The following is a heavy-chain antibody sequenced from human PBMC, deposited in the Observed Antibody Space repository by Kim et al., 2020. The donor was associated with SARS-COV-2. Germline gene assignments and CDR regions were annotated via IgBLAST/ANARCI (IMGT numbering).Heavy chain of an antibody. V-gene: IGHV3-30*04. Sequence: GGSLRLSCAASGFTFSSYAMHWVRQAPGKGLEWVAVISYDGSNKYYADSVKGRFTISRDNSKNTLYLQMNSLRAEDTAVYYCARDRLAAAGIFDAFNIWGQGTMVTVSS. D-gene: IGHD6-13*01. CDR1: GFTFSSYA. CDR2: ISYDGSNK. J-gene: IGHJ3*02. CDR3: ARDRLAAAGIFDAFNI.